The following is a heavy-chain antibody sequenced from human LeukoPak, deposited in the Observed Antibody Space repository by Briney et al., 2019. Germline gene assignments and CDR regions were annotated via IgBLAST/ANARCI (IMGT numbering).Heavy chain of an antibody. J-gene: IGHJ5*02. CDR1: RGTFPNYD. V-gene: IGHV1-69*05. CDR3: AREFITIFGVAFDP. Sequence: ASVKVSCKASRGTFPNYDISWVRQAPGQGLEWMGGIIPIFGTANYAQKFQGRVTITTDESTSTAYMELSSLRSEDTAVYYCAREFITIFGVAFDPWGQGTLVTVSS. CDR2: IIPIFGTA. D-gene: IGHD3-3*01.